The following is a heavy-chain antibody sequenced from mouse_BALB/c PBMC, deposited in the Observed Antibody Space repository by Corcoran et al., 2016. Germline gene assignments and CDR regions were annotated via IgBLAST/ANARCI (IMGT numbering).Heavy chain of an antibody. J-gene: IGHJ3*01. CDR3: ARGDYGSSPWFAY. V-gene: IGHV9-3-1*01. D-gene: IGHD1-1*01. CDR1: GDTFTNYG. CDR2: INTYTGEP. Sequence: QIQLVQCGPELKKPGETVKISCKASGDTFTNYGMHWVKQATGKGLKWMGWINTYTGEPTSADDFKGRFAFSLETAASTAYWQINNLKNEDTATYFCARGDYGSSPWFAYWGQGTLVTVSA.